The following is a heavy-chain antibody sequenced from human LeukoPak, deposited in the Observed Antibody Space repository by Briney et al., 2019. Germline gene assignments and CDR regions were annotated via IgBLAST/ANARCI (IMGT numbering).Heavy chain of an antibody. V-gene: IGHV3-30*18. D-gene: IGHD3-22*01. Sequence: PGGSLRLSCAASGFTFSSYGMHWVRQAPGKGLEWVAVISYDGSNKYYADSVKGRFTISRDNSKNTLYLQMNSLRAEDTAVYYCAKGFRSYYDSSGYYYVADYWGQGTLVTVSS. CDR1: GFTFSSYG. J-gene: IGHJ4*02. CDR3: AKGFRSYYDSSGYYYVADY. CDR2: ISYDGSNK.